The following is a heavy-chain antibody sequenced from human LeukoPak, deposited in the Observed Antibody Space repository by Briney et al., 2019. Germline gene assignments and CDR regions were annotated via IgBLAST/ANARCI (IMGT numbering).Heavy chain of an antibody. CDR2: INPNSGGT. Sequence: ASVKVSCKASGYTFTGYYMHRVRQAPGQGLEWMGWINPNSGGTNYAQKFQGRVTMTRDTSISTAYMELSRLRSDDTAVYYCARRRIAAACTFDPWGQGTLVTVSS. CDR1: GYTFTGYY. J-gene: IGHJ5*02. CDR3: ARRRIAAACTFDP. V-gene: IGHV1-2*02. D-gene: IGHD6-13*01.